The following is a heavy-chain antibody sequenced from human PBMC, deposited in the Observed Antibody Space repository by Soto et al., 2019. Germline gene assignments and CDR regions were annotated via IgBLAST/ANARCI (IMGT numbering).Heavy chain of an antibody. CDR1: GGTFSSYA. Sequence: QVQLVQSGAEVKKPGSSVKVSCKASGGTFSSYAISWVRQAPGQGLEWMGGIIPIFGTANYAQKFQGRVTITADESTSTAYMELSSLRSDDTAVYYCARVGYCSGGSCYPEVWFDPWGQGTLVPVSS. V-gene: IGHV1-69*12. D-gene: IGHD2-15*01. CDR3: ARVGYCSGGSCYPEVWFDP. CDR2: IIPIFGTA. J-gene: IGHJ5*02.